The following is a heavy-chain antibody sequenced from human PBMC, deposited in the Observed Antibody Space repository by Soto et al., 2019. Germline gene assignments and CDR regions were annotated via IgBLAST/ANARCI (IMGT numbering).Heavy chain of an antibody. D-gene: IGHD3-10*01. J-gene: IGHJ5*02. CDR1: GGTFSSYA. Sequence: SVKVSCKXSGGTFSSYAISWVRQAPGQGLEWMGGIIPIFGTANYAQKFQGRVTITADKSTSTAYMELSSLRSEDTAVYYCARTTPGRYYGSGSYYPVDPWGQGTLVTVSS. V-gene: IGHV1-69*06. CDR2: IIPIFGTA. CDR3: ARTTPGRYYGSGSYYPVDP.